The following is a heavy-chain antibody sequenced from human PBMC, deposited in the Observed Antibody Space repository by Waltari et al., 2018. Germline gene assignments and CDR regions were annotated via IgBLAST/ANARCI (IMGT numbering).Heavy chain of an antibody. J-gene: IGHJ4*02. CDR2: IRYDGSNK. CDR3: AKDAPRYSSSSSHFDY. Sequence: QVQLVESGGGVVQPGGSLRLSCAASGFTFSSYGLHWVRRAPGKGLEWVAFIRYDGSNKYYADSVKGRFTISRDNSKNTLYLQMNSLRAEDTAVYYCAKDAPRYSSSSSHFDYWGQGTLVTVSS. CDR1: GFTFSSYG. D-gene: IGHD6-6*01. V-gene: IGHV3-30*02.